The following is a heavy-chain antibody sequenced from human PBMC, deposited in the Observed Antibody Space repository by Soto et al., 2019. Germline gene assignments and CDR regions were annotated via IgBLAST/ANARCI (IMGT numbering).Heavy chain of an antibody. Sequence: PGGSLRLSCSASGFTFSSYGMHWVRQAPGKGLEWVAVIWYDGSNKYYADSVKGRFTISRDNSKNTLYLQMNSLRAEDTAVYYCAKDDNDILTGYAYYYYGMDVWGQGTTVTVSS. D-gene: IGHD3-9*01. J-gene: IGHJ6*02. CDR2: IWYDGSNK. CDR3: AKDDNDILTGYAYYYYGMDV. CDR1: GFTFSSYG. V-gene: IGHV3-30*02.